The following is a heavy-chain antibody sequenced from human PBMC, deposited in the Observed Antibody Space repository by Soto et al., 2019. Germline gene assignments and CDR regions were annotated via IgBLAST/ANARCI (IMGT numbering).Heavy chain of an antibody. V-gene: IGHV4-34*01. D-gene: IGHD1-26*01. Sequence: QVQLQQWGAGLLKPSETLSLTCAVYGGAFSDYYWSWIRQPPGKGLEWMGEIDRYGSTNYEPSLKSRVTISIETSKNQFSLKLTSVTAADTAIYYCAGGSASAWEPPFYWGQGTLVTVSS. J-gene: IGHJ4*02. CDR1: GGAFSDYY. CDR2: IDRYGST. CDR3: AGGSASAWEPPFY.